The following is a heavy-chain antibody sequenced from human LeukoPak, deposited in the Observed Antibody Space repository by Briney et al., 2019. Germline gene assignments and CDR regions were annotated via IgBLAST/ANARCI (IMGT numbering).Heavy chain of an antibody. CDR1: GYTFTGYY. CDR3: ARQPGRMRYYFDY. J-gene: IGHJ4*02. Sequence: ASVKVSCKASGYTFTGYYMHWVRQAPGQGLEWMGRINPNSGGTNYAQKFQGRVTMTRDTSISTAYMELSRLRSDDTAVYYCARQPGRMRYYFDYWGQGTLVTVSS. D-gene: IGHD3-10*01. CDR2: INPNSGGT. V-gene: IGHV1-2*06.